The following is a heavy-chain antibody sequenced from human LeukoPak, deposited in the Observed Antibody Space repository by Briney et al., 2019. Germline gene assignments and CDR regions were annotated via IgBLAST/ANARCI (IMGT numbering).Heavy chain of an antibody. CDR3: ARASPAEDYYGSGSYYKVYYYGMDV. J-gene: IGHJ6*02. CDR2: ISSSSSYI. Sequence: GGSLRLSCAASGFTFSSYSMNWVRQAPGKGLEWVSSISSSSSYIYYADSVKGRFTISRDNAKNSLYLQMNSLRAEDTAVYYCARASPAEDYYGSGSYYKVYYYGMDVWGQGTTVTVSS. D-gene: IGHD3-10*01. CDR1: GFTFSSYS. V-gene: IGHV3-21*01.